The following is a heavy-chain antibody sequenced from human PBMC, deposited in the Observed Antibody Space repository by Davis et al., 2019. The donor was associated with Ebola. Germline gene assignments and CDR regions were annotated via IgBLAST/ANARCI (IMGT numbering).Heavy chain of an antibody. CDR1: GFTVSSNY. D-gene: IGHD2-2*01. Sequence: PGGSLRLSCAASGFTVSSNYMSWVRQAPGKGLEWVSLIYSGGSTYYADSVKGRFTISRDNSKNTLYLQMNSLRAEDTAVYYCARANSRQLLGDFDYWGQGTLVTASS. CDR3: ARANSRQLLGDFDY. V-gene: IGHV3-53*01. J-gene: IGHJ4*02. CDR2: IYSGGST.